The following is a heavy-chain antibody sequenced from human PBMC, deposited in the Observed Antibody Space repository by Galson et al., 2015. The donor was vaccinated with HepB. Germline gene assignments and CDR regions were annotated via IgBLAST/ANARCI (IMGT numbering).Heavy chain of an antibody. D-gene: IGHD6-19*01. Sequence: SLRLSCAASGFTFSDRYMEWVRQAPGKGLEWVGRSRNEPNTDTTDYAASVKGRFTISRDESKNSLYLQMNSLKTEDTAMYYCASEFQAGKRDWGQGTLVTVSS. CDR3: ASEFQAGKRD. CDR2: SRNEPNTDTT. CDR1: GFTFSDRY. J-gene: IGHJ4*02. V-gene: IGHV3-72*01.